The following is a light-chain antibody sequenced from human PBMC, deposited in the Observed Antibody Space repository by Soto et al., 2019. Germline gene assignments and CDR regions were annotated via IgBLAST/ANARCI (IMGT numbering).Light chain of an antibody. Sequence: DIQMTQSPSTLSGSVGDRVTITCRASQTISSWFAWYQQKTGKAPKLLMYKASTLKSGVPSRLRGSGSGTELTITISSMQTDDFATHYCQHYNSYSEAFGHGTKVDI. CDR2: KAS. J-gene: IGKJ1*01. CDR3: QHYNSYSEA. CDR1: QTISSW. V-gene: IGKV1-5*03.